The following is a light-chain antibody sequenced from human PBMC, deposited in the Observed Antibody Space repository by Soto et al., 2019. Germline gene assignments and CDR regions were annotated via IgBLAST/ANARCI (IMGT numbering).Light chain of an antibody. CDR1: QSVRSNY. V-gene: IGKV3-20*01. CDR3: QQYASSPLS. CDR2: GAS. Sequence: EIVLTQSPGTLSLSSGERATLSCRASQSVRSNYLAWYQQKPGQAPRLLIYGASSRATGIPDRFGGSGSGTDFTLTISRREPEDFAVYYCQQYASSPLSCGGGTKLEIK. J-gene: IGKJ4*01.